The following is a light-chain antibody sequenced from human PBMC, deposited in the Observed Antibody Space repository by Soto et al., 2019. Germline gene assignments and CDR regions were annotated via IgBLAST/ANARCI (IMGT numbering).Light chain of an antibody. V-gene: IGLV2-14*01. CDR1: SSDVGNYNF. CDR3: TSYTAFSTDIL. J-gene: IGLJ2*01. CDR2: QVT. Sequence: QSALTQPASVSGSPGQSITISCTGTSSDVGNYNFVSWYQHHAGTAPKLIIYQVTNRPSGVSDRFSGSKSGDTVSLTISGLQAEYEADYYCTSYTAFSTDILFGGGTKLTVL.